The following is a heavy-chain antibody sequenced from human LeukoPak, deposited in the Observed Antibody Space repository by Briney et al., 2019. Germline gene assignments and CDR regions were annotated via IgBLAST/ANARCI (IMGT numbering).Heavy chain of an antibody. CDR3: ARVSYDFWSGYGLDYYYYMDV. Sequence: SETLSLTCTVPGGSISSYYWSWIRQPPGKGLEWIGYIYYSGSTNYNPSLKSRVTISVDTSKNQFSLKLSSVTAADTAVYYCARVSYDFWSGYGLDYYYYMDVWGKGTTVTVSS. CDR2: IYYSGST. D-gene: IGHD3-3*01. V-gene: IGHV4-59*01. CDR1: GGSISSYY. J-gene: IGHJ6*03.